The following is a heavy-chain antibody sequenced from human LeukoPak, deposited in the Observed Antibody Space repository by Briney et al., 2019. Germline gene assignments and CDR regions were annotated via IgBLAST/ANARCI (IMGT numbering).Heavy chain of an antibody. J-gene: IGHJ4*02. Sequence: ASVKVSCKASGYTFTSYGISWVRQAPGQGLEWMGWISAYNGNTNYAQKFQGRVTITRNTSISTAYMELSSLRSEDTAVYYCASGWSFGSWWGQGTLVTVSS. CDR1: GYTFTSYG. V-gene: IGHV1-18*01. CDR2: ISAYNGNT. CDR3: ASGWSFGSW. D-gene: IGHD5-18*01.